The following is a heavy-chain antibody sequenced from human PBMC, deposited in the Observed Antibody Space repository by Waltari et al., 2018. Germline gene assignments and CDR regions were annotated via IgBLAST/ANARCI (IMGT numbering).Heavy chain of an antibody. D-gene: IGHD3-16*01. CDR2: ISSSSSYI. CDR3: ARRLRRPVGGCVDY. V-gene: IGHV3-21*01. Sequence: EVQLVESGGGLVKPGGSLRLSCAASGFPFSSSRMNWVRQAPGKGLEWVSSISSSSSYIYYADSVKGRFTISRDNAKNSLYLQMNSLRAEDTAVYYCARRLRRPVGGCVDYWGQGTLVTVSS. J-gene: IGHJ4*02. CDR1: GFPFSSSR.